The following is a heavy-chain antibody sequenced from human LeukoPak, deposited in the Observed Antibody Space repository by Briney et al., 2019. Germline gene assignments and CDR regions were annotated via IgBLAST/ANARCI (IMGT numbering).Heavy chain of an antibody. V-gene: IGHV5-51*01. CDR1: GYSFTSYW. CDR2: IYPGDSNT. D-gene: IGHD4-17*01. CDR3: ARLWAARYGDYSSGAFDI. J-gene: IGHJ3*02. Sequence: KPGESLKISCKGSGYSFTSYWIGWVRQMPGKGLEWMGIIYPGDSNTRYSPSFQGQVTISADKSISTAYLQWSSLKASDTAMYYCARLWAARYGDYSSGAFDIWGQGTMVTVSS.